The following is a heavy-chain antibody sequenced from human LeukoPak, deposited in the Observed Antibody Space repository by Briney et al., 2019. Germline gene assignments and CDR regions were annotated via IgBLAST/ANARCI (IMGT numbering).Heavy chain of an antibody. CDR2: IYYSGST. V-gene: IGHV4-59*08. J-gene: IGHJ4*02. D-gene: IGHD3-22*01. Sequence: SETLSLTCTVSGGSISSYYWSWIRQPPGKGLEWIGYIYYSGSTNYNPSLKNRVTISVDTSKNQFSLKLSSVTAADTAVYYCARGRRMIVVEYYFDYWGQGTLVTVSS. CDR1: GGSISSYY. CDR3: ARGRRMIVVEYYFDY.